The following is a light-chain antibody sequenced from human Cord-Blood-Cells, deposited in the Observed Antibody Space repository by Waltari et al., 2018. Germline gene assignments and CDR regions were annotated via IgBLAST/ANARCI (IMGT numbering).Light chain of an antibody. CDR3: QQRSNWPPVT. V-gene: IGKV3-11*01. CDR1: QSVSSY. J-gene: IGKJ5*01. Sequence: EIVLTQSPATLSLSTGERATISCRASQSVSSYLARYQQKPGQAPRLLIYDASNRATGIPARFSGSGSGTDFTLTISSLEPEDFAVYYCQQRSNWPPVTFGQGTRLEIK. CDR2: DAS.